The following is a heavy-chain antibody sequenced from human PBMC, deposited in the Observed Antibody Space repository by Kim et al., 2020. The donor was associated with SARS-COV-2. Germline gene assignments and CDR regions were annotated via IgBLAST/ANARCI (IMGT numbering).Heavy chain of an antibody. CDR2: IKQDGAEK. J-gene: IGHJ5*01. D-gene: IGHD6-19*01. V-gene: IGHV3-7*01. Sequence: GGSLRLSCAASGFIFSTYSMSWVRQFPGKGLEWVANIKQDGAEKYYVDSVRGRFAISRDNARNSLYLQMNSLRAEDTAMYYCARDRQWLGEGPLGDNWFDPWGQGTQVTVST. CDR1: GFIFSTYS. CDR3: ARDRQWLGEGPLGDNWFDP.